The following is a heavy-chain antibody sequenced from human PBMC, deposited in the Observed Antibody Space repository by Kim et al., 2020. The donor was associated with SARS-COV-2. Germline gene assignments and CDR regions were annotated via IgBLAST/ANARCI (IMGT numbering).Heavy chain of an antibody. V-gene: IGHV3-23*01. CDR3: AKDGRADG. Sequence: GGSLRLSCAASGFTFSSYAMSWVRQAPGKGLEWVSIISSSGHSTVYADSVQGHFTISRDNYKNTLYLQMNNLRAEDTAVYYCAKDGRADGWGHGTTVTVS. CDR1: GFTFSSYA. J-gene: IGHJ6*02. CDR2: ISSSGHST.